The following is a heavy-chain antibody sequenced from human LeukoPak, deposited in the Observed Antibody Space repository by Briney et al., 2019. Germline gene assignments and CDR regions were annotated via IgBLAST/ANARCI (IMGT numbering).Heavy chain of an antibody. V-gene: IGHV4-4*08. D-gene: IGHD6-6*01. CDR1: GGSISSYY. CDR3: ARLGSSSFKD. Sequence: PSETLSLTCTVSGGSISSYYWSWIRPAPGKGLEWIGYIYTTGSTNYNPSLKSRVTISADTSKNHFPLNLSSVTAADTAVYYCARLGSSSFKDWGQGTLVTVSS. CDR2: IYTTGST. J-gene: IGHJ4*02.